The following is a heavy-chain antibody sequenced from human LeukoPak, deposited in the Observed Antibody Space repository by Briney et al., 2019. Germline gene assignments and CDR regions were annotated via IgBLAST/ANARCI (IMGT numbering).Heavy chain of an antibody. CDR3: AKDPRWDTNYYFDY. V-gene: IGHV3-33*06. Sequence: PGRSLRLSCAASGFTFSSYGMHWVRQAPGKGLELVAVIWYDGSNKYYADSVKGRFTISRDNSKNTLYLQMDSLRAEDTAVYYCAKDPRWDTNYYFDYWGQGTLVTVSS. CDR1: GFTFSSYG. J-gene: IGHJ4*02. D-gene: IGHD1-26*01. CDR2: IWYDGSNK.